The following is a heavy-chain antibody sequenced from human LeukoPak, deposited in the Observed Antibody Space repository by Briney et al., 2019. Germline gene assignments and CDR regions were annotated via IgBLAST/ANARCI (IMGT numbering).Heavy chain of an antibody. D-gene: IGHD2-15*01. J-gene: IGHJ3*02. Sequence: GGSLRLSCAASGFTFSSYAVSWVRQAPGKGLEWVSGISGSGGSTHYADSVKDRFTISRDNSKNTLYLQMNSLRAEDTAIYYCAKETVVVVAATPDAFDIWGQGKMVTVSS. CDR1: GFTFSSYA. CDR3: AKETVVVVAATPDAFDI. V-gene: IGHV3-23*01. CDR2: ISGSGGST.